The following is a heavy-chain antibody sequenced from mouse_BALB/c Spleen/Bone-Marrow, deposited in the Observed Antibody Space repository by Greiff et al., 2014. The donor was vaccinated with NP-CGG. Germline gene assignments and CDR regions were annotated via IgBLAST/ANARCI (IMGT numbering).Heavy chain of an antibody. Sequence: VQLQQSGAEQVRPGTAVNVSCKASGYAFTNYLIEWVKQRPGQGLEWIGVINPGSGGANYNEKFKGKATLTADKSSSTAYMQLSSLTSDDSAVYFCARFGRYYFDYWGQGTTLTVSS. J-gene: IGHJ2*01. CDR3: ARFGRYYFDY. CDR1: GYAFTNYL. V-gene: IGHV1-54*01. CDR2: INPGSGGA.